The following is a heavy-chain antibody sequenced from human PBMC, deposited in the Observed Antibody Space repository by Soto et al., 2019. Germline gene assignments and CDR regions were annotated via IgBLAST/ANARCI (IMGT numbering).Heavy chain of an antibody. Sequence: QVQLVQSGAEVRKPGSSVKVSCQASGGTFSRHAISWLRQAHVQGLEWMGGIIPIFGTANHAQKFQGRVTITADESTSTDYMELSSLRSDDTSIYYCARGWGYYTREYYSAYWGQGTLVIVSS. J-gene: IGHJ4*02. CDR2: IIPIFGTA. D-gene: IGHD2-8*01. CDR3: ARGWGYYTREYYSAY. CDR1: GGTFSRHA. V-gene: IGHV1-69*01.